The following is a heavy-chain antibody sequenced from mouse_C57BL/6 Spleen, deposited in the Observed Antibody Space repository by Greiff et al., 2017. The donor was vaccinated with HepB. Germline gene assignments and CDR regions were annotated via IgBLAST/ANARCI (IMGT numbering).Heavy chain of an antibody. CDR3: ARDTDYYGSSYGGYFDY. V-gene: IGHV5-4*01. D-gene: IGHD1-1*01. CDR1: GFTFSSYA. Sequence: DVMLVESGGGLVKPGGSLKLSCAASGFTFSSYAMSWVRQTPEKRLEWVATISDGGSYTYYPDNVKGRFTISRDNAKNNLYLQMSHLKSEDTAMYYCARDTDYYGSSYGGYFDYWGQGTTLTVSS. CDR2: ISDGGSYT. J-gene: IGHJ2*01.